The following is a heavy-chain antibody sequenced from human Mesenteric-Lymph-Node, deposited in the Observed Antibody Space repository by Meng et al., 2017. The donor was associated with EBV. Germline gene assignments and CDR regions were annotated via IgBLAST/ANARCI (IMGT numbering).Heavy chain of an antibody. V-gene: IGHV1-18*01. J-gene: IGHJ5*02. CDR1: GYTFASYG. D-gene: IGHD3-9*01. Sequence: VRVVKSGAEVKQPGASVKVSCKAFGYTFASYGISWVRQAPGQGLEWMGWISVFNGDTNYAQNFQGRLTLTTDTSTATAYMELRSLRSDDTAVYYCVRSRRLFDWLPVQPSWGQGTLVTVSS. CDR3: VRSRRLFDWLPVQPS. CDR2: ISVFNGDT.